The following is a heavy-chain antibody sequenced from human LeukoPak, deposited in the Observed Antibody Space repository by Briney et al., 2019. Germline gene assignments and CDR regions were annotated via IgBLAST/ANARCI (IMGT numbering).Heavy chain of an antibody. V-gene: IGHV4-39*07. CDR3: ARDRRQWLAPGGVDY. Sequence: SETLSLTCTVSGVSISSSNSYWGWIRQPPGKGLEWIGSIYYSGNTYYNASLKSQVSISIDTSKNQFSLKLSSVTAADTAVYYCARDRRQWLAPGGVDYWGQGTLVTVSS. CDR2: IYYSGNT. CDR1: GVSISSSNSY. J-gene: IGHJ4*02. D-gene: IGHD6-19*01.